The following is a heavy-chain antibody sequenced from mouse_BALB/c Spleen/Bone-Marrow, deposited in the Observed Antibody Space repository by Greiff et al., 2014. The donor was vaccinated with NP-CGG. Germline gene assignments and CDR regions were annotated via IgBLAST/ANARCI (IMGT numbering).Heavy chain of an antibody. Sequence: VQLKESGAALVKPGASVKLSCTASGFNIKDTYMHWVKQRPEQGLEWIGRIDPANGNTKYDPKFQGKATITADTSSNTAYLQLSSLTSEDTAVYYCANYYYGSHFGYWGQGTTLTVSS. CDR3: ANYYYGSHFGY. CDR2: IDPANGNT. V-gene: IGHV14-3*02. CDR1: GFNIKDTY. J-gene: IGHJ2*01. D-gene: IGHD1-1*01.